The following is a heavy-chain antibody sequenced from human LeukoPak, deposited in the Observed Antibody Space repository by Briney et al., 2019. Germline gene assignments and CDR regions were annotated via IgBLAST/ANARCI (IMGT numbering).Heavy chain of an antibody. J-gene: IGHJ2*01. D-gene: IGHD6-13*01. CDR2: INSDGSST. V-gene: IGHV3-74*01. CDR3: ARDLAIAAAGVWYFDL. Sequence: GGSLRLSCEASGFTFSSYWMHWVRQVPGKGLVWVSRINSDGSSTRYADSVKGRFTISRDNAKNPLYLQMNSLRAEDTAVYYCARDLAIAAAGVWYFDLWGRGTLVTVSS. CDR1: GFTFSSYW.